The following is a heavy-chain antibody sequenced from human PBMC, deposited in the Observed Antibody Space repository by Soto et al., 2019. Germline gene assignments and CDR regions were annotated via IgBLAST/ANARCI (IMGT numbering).Heavy chain of an antibody. CDR1: GDTFTDYY. D-gene: IGHD2-21*02. CDR2: VNPSGGHT. Sequence: QVQLVQSGAEVKKPGASVKVSCKASGDTFTDYYIHWVRQAPGQGLEWMGTVNPSGGHTTYAQHFLGRMTMTRDTSTSRLYMELTSLTSEDTAIYYCARGGHVVVVTAALDYWGEGTRFTVSS. J-gene: IGHJ4*02. V-gene: IGHV1-46*01. CDR3: ARGGHVVVVTAALDY.